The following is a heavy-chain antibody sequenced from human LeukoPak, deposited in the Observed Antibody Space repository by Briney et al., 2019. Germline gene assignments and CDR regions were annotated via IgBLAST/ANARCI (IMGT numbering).Heavy chain of an antibody. Sequence: GASVKVSCKASGYTFTSYGISWVRQAPGQGLEWMGWISAYNGNTNYAQKLQGRVTMTTETSTSTAYMELRSLRSDDTAVYYCARSPPLAVAGTFDYWGQGTLVTVSS. CDR1: GYTFTSYG. J-gene: IGHJ4*02. V-gene: IGHV1-18*01. CDR2: ISAYNGNT. D-gene: IGHD6-19*01. CDR3: ARSPPLAVAGTFDY.